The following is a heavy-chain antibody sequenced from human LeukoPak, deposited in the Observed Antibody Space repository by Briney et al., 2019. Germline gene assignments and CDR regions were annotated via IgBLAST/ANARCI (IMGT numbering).Heavy chain of an antibody. CDR1: GFTFRGSA. J-gene: IGHJ6*02. V-gene: IGHV3-73*01. D-gene: IGHD6-13*01. Sequence: GGSLKLSCAASGFTFRGSAMHWVRQASGKGLEWVGRIRSKANSYATAHAASVKGRFTISRDDSKNTAYLQMNSLKTEDTAVYYCTRRHSSSWYRDYYYGMDVWGQGTTVTVSS. CDR2: IRSKANSYAT. CDR3: TRRHSSSWYRDYYYGMDV.